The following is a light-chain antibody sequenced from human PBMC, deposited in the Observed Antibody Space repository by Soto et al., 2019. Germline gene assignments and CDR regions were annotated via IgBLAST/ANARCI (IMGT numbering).Light chain of an antibody. J-gene: IGKJ1*01. CDR3: HQRQRLPRT. CDR1: QTVGVR. V-gene: IGKV3-11*01. Sequence: EIVLTQSPATLSSSPGERATLSCRASQTVGVRLAWYQHKPGQAPRLIIYEASNMAAGIPARFSGSGSGTDFTLTITSLAPEDFAFYYCHQRQRLPRTFGQGTKVDIK. CDR2: EAS.